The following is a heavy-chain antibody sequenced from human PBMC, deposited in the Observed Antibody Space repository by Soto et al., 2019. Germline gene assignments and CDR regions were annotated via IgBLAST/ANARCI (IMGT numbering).Heavy chain of an antibody. CDR3: ARGPGAMGYYFDY. J-gene: IGHJ4*02. V-gene: IGHV3-66*01. D-gene: IGHD5-18*01. CDR2: IQSGGPT. Sequence: GGSLRLSCAASGFTVSSKYMSWVRQAPGKGLEWVSLIQSGGPTYYADSVKGRFTISRDNSKNTLYLQMNSLRAEDTAVYYCARGPGAMGYYFDYWGQGTLVTVSS. CDR1: GFTVSSKY.